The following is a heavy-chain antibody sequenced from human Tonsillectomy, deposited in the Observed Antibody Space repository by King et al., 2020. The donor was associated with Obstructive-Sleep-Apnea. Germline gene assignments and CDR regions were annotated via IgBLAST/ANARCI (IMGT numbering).Heavy chain of an antibody. CDR2: ISWNSGRI. V-gene: IGHV3-9*01. CDR1: GFTFDDYA. D-gene: IGHD3-16*01. Sequence: VQLVESGGGLVQPGRSLRLSCAASGFTFDDYAMHWVRQAPGKGLEWVSGISWNSGRIDYADSVKGRFTISRDNAKNSLYLQMNSLRTEDTALYYCAKDRSGHLQAVGGGGMDVWGQGTTVTVSS. J-gene: IGHJ6*02. CDR3: AKDRSGHLQAVGGGGMDV.